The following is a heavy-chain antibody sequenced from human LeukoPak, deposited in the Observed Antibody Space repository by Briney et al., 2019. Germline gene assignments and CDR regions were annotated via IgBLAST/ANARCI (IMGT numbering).Heavy chain of an antibody. V-gene: IGHV1-69*04. CDR1: GGTFISYA. J-gene: IGHJ4*02. CDR2: IIPILGIA. Sequence: GASVKVSCKASGGTFISYAISWVRQAPAQGLEWMGRIIPILGIANYAQKFQGSVTITSDKSTSTAYMELSSLRSEDTAVYYCARGGIAVAGSYFDYWAQGPLVTVSS. D-gene: IGHD6-19*01. CDR3: ARGGIAVAGSYFDY.